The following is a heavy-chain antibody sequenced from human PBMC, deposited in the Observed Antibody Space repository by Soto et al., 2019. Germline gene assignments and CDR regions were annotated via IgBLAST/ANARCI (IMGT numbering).Heavy chain of an antibody. J-gene: IGHJ4*02. CDR2: INPSGGST. V-gene: IGHV1-46*01. CDR1: GYTFTSYY. D-gene: IGHD3-22*01. Sequence: QVQLVQSGAEVKKPGASVKVSCKASGYTFTSYYMHWVRQAPGQGLEWMGIINPSGGSTSYAQKFQGRVTMTRDTSTSTVYMELSSLRSEDTAVYYCARDIQGDGGVIVVVITGSYFDYWGQGTLVTVSS. CDR3: ARDIQGDGGVIVVVITGSYFDY.